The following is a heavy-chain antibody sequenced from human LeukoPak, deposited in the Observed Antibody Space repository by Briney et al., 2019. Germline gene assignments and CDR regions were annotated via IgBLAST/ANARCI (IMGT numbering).Heavy chain of an antibody. Sequence: PGGSLRLSCAASGFTFSSYGMHWVRQAPGKGLGWVAVIWYDGSNKYYADSVKGRFTISRDNSKNTLYLQMNSLRAEDTAVYYCAREKNSIDGPTQPDAFDIWGQGTMVTVSS. CDR3: AREKNSIDGPTQPDAFDI. CDR1: GFTFSSYG. D-gene: IGHD4-11*01. J-gene: IGHJ3*02. V-gene: IGHV3-33*01. CDR2: IWYDGSNK.